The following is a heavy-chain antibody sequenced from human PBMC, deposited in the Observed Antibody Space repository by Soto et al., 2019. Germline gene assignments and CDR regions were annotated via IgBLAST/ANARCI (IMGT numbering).Heavy chain of an antibody. V-gene: IGHV3-23*01. CDR2: MSGSGDNT. J-gene: IGHJ5*02. Sequence: EVQLLESGGGLVQTGGSLRLSCAASGFTFSSHAMSWVRQAPGKGLEWVSSMSGSGDNTYHADSVKGRFTVSRDNSKNTLYLQMNSLRVEDTAVYYCAKGSYTNFNWFDPWGQGTLVTVSS. CDR1: GFTFSSHA. CDR3: AKGSYTNFNWFDP. D-gene: IGHD4-4*01.